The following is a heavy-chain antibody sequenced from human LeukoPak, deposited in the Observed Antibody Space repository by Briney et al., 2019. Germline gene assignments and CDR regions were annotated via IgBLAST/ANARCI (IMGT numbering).Heavy chain of an antibody. Sequence: SETLSLTCAVYGGSFSGYYWSWIRQPPGKGLEWIGEINHSGSTNYNPSLKSRVTISVDTSKNQFSLKLSSVTAADTAVYYCARGADYYDSSGYLHAFDIWGQGTMVTVSS. V-gene: IGHV4-34*01. J-gene: IGHJ3*02. D-gene: IGHD3-22*01. CDR2: INHSGST. CDR3: ARGADYYDSSGYLHAFDI. CDR1: GGSFSGYY.